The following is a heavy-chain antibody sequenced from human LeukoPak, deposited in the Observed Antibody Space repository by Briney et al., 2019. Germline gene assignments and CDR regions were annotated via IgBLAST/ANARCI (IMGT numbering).Heavy chain of an antibody. CDR2: SSSSGSTI. CDR3: ARVTAVAAPWVY. J-gene: IGHJ4*02. Sequence: GGSLRLSCATSGFTFISYGLNWARQAPGKGLEWISYSSSSGSTIQYADSVEGRFTISRDNAWNSLFLQMNNLRAEDTAVYYCARVTAVAAPWVYWGQGAQVTVSS. V-gene: IGHV3-48*04. CDR1: GFTFISYG. D-gene: IGHD6-19*01.